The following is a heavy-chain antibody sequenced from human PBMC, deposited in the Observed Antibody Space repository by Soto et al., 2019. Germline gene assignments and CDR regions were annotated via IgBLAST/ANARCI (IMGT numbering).Heavy chain of an antibody. Sequence: SETLSLTCGLSGAAFSDYTWSWVRQAPGGGLHWIGEVNRGGRTKYSPSLERRLTISVDPSRNQVSLELRSVTAADTAIYFFGRIMGDNGWGSYRYLDLWGQGTLVTVSS. CDR1: GAAFSDYT. CDR2: VNRGGRT. V-gene: IGHV4-34*03. D-gene: IGHD3-16*02. CDR3: GRIMGDNGWGSYRYLDL. J-gene: IGHJ5*02.